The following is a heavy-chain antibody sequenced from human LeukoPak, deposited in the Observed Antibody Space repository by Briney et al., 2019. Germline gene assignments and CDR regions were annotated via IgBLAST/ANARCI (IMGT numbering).Heavy chain of an antibody. D-gene: IGHD1-26*01. CDR1: GFTFSSYA. V-gene: IGHV3-23*01. CDR3: AKDLKWELPSSANY. J-gene: IGHJ4*02. Sequence: GGSLRLSCAASGFTFSSYAMSWVRQAPGKGLEWVSAISGSGGSTYYADSVKGRFPISRDNSKNTLYLQMNSLRAEDTAVYYCAKDLKWELPSSANYWGQGTLVTVSS. CDR2: ISGSGGST.